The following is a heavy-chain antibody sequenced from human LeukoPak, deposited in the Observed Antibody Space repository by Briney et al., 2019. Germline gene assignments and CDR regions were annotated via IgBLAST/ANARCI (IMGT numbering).Heavy chain of an antibody. CDR1: GYTFTSYD. J-gene: IGHJ6*02. V-gene: IGHV1-8*01. CDR3: ARGGNDFWSGYFPPYYYYGMDV. CDR2: MIPNSGNT. Sequence: EASVKVSCKASGYTFTSYDINWVRQATGQGLEWMGWMIPNSGNTGYAQKFQGRVTMTRNTSISTAYMEPSSLRSEDTAVYYCARGGNDFWSGYFPPYYYYGMDVWGQGTTVTVSS. D-gene: IGHD3-3*01.